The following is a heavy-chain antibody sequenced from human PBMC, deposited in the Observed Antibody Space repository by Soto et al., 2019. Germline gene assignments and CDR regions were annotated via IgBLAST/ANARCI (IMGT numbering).Heavy chain of an antibody. D-gene: IGHD3-16*01. Sequence: GPGVKKPGASVNVSCKASAYSYTSYGISWVRQAPGQGLEWMGWISAYNGQTNYAQKFRGRVTFTTDASTTTAFMQLRSLRSDDTAMYFCARDGRKELWAEGLTAMDVWGQGTTVTV. J-gene: IGHJ6*02. CDR1: AYSYTSYG. CDR3: ARDGRKELWAEGLTAMDV. V-gene: IGHV1-18*01. CDR2: ISAYNGQT.